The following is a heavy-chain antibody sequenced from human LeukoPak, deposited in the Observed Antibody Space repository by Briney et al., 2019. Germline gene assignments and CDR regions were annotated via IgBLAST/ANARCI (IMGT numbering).Heavy chain of an antibody. CDR1: GFTVSSNY. CDR2: IYSGGST. CDR3: AREDHSKYEY. Sequence: TGGSLRLSCAASGFTVSSNYMSWVRQAPGKGLEWVSVIYSGGSTYYADSVKGRFTISRDNSKNTLYLQMNSLRAEDTAVYYCAREDHSKYEYWGQGTPVTVSS. V-gene: IGHV3-53*01. J-gene: IGHJ4*02. D-gene: IGHD4-11*01.